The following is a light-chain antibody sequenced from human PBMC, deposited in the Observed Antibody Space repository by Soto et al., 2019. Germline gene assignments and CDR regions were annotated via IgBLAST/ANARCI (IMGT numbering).Light chain of an antibody. CDR1: QSVSSSY. CDR2: GAS. CDR3: QEYGSSPET. V-gene: IGKV3-20*01. J-gene: IGKJ1*01. Sequence: EIVLTQSPGTLSLSPGERATLSCRASQSVSSSYLAWYQQKPVQAPRLLIYGASSRATGIPDRFSGSGSGTYFTLPISKLEPEDFAVYYCQEYGSSPETFGQGTKVDIK.